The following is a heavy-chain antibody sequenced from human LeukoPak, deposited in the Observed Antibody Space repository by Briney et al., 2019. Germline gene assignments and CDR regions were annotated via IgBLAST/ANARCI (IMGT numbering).Heavy chain of an antibody. D-gene: IGHD6-19*01. CDR2: IYYSGST. Sequence: SETLSLTCTVSGGSVSSGSYYWSWIRQPPGKGLEWIGYIYYSGSTNYNPSLKSRVTISVDTSKNQFSLKLSSVTAADTAVYYCARGLMAVAGTFFDYWGQGTLVTVSS. CDR1: GGSVSSGSYY. J-gene: IGHJ4*02. V-gene: IGHV4-61*01. CDR3: ARGLMAVAGTFFDY.